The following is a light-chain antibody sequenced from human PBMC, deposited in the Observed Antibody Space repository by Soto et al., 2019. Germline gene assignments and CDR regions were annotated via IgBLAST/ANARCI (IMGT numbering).Light chain of an antibody. J-gene: IGKJ1*01. CDR2: GAS. Sequence: EIVMTQSPATLSVSPGERATLSCRASQSVSSNLAWYQQKPGQAPRLLIYGASTRATGIPARFSGSGSGTEFTLPISSLQSEDFSVYSCKQYNNWPRTFGQGTKVEIK. V-gene: IGKV3-15*01. CDR1: QSVSSN. CDR3: KQYNNWPRT.